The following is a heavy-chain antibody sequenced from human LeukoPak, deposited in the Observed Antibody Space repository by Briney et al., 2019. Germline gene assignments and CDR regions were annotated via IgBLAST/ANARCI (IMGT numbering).Heavy chain of an antibody. Sequence: GGSLRLSCAASGFTFSDHYMDWVRQAPGKGLEWVGRIRNKANSYTTDYAASVKGRFSISRDDSKNSLYLQMNSLKTEDTAVYYCSSIAAGYGMDVWGQGTTVTVSS. CDR1: GFTFSDHY. J-gene: IGHJ6*02. CDR2: IRNKANSYTT. V-gene: IGHV3-72*01. CDR3: SSIAAGYGMDV. D-gene: IGHD6-13*01.